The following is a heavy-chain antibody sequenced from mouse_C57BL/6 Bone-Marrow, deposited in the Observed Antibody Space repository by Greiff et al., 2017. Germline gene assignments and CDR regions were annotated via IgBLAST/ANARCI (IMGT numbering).Heavy chain of an antibody. CDR2: IRLKSDNYAP. CDR1: GFTFSNYW. V-gene: IGHV6-3*01. Sequence: EVQLVESGGGLVQPGGSMKLSCVASGFTFSNYWMNWVRQSPEKGLEWVAQIRLKSDNYAPHYAESVKGRFTISRDDSKSGVYLQMNNLRAEDTGIYYCTGYDYAYYFDYWGQGATLTVSS. D-gene: IGHD2-4*01. J-gene: IGHJ2*01. CDR3: TGYDYAYYFDY.